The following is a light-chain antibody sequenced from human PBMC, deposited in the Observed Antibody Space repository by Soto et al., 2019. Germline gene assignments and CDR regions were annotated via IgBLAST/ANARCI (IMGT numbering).Light chain of an antibody. V-gene: IGKV3-15*01. J-gene: IGKJ1*01. CDR2: GAS. Sequence: EIVMTQSPATLSVSPGERATLSCRASHSVNSNLAWYQQRPGQAPRLLISGASTRATGVPARFSGSGSETEFTLTISSLPSEDFAVYYCQQYNNWWTFGQGTKVEIK. CDR1: HSVNSN. CDR3: QQYNNWWT.